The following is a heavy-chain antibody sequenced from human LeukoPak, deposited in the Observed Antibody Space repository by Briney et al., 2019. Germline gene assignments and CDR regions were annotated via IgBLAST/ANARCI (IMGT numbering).Heavy chain of an antibody. CDR2: ISSSGSTI. CDR3: ARLPQGRGAYYFDY. CDR1: GFTFSSYE. V-gene: IGHV3-48*03. J-gene: IGHJ4*02. Sequence: GGSLRLSCAASGFTFSSYEMNWVRQAPGKGLEWVSYISSSGSTIYYADSVKGRFTISRDNAKNSLYLQMNSLRAEDTAVYYCARLPQGRGAYYFDYWGQGTLVTVSS. D-gene: IGHD3-10*01.